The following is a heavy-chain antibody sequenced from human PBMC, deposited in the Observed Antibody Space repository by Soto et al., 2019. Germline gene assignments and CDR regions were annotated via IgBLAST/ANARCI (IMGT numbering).Heavy chain of an antibody. V-gene: IGHV1-3*01. Sequence: ASVKVSCKASGYTFTGYYMHWVRQAPGQRLEWMGWINAGNGNTKYSQKFQGRVTITRDTSASTAYMELSSLRSEDTAVYYCARNVGSGWYDYWGKGTLVTVSS. D-gene: IGHD6-19*01. CDR3: ARNVGSGWYDY. CDR1: GYTFTGYY. J-gene: IGHJ4*02. CDR2: INAGNGNT.